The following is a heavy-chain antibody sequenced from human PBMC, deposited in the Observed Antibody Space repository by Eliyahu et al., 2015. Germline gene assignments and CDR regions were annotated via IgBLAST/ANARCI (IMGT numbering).Heavy chain of an antibody. Sequence: EVQLVESGGGLVQPGRSLRLSCAASGFTFXDYAMXWVRQAPGKGLEWVSGISWNSGSIGYADSVKGRFTISRDNAKNSLYLQMNSLRAEDTALYYCAKALFSGSYSPRYYYYGMDVWGQGTTVTVSS. J-gene: IGHJ6*02. V-gene: IGHV3-9*01. CDR1: GFTFXDYA. CDR3: AKALFSGSYSPRYYYYGMDV. D-gene: IGHD3-10*01. CDR2: ISWNSGSI.